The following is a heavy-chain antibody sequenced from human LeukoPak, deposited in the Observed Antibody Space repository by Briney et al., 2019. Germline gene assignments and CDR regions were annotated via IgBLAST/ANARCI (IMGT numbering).Heavy chain of an antibody. CDR1: GGSFSTYT. Sequence: GSSVKVSCKASGGSFSTYTITWVRQAPGQGLEWMGGIIPIFDTINYAQKFQGRVTITADESTSTAYMELSSLRSDDSAVYYCARDSTPMVPSSPSYWGQGSLVTVSS. CDR2: IIPIFDTI. D-gene: IGHD5-18*01. V-gene: IGHV1-69*01. CDR3: ARDSTPMVPSSPSY. J-gene: IGHJ4*02.